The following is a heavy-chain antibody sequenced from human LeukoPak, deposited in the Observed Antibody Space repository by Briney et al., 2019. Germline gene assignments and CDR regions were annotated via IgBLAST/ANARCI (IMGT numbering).Heavy chain of an antibody. CDR1: GYSFTSYW. Sequence: GESLKISCKGCGYSFTSYWIGWVRQMPGKGPEWMGIIYPGDSDTRYSPSFQGQVTISADKSISTAYLQWSSLKASDTAMYYCARAIAVAGTRGWFDPWGQGTLVTVSS. V-gene: IGHV5-51*01. CDR2: IYPGDSDT. D-gene: IGHD6-19*01. CDR3: ARAIAVAGTRGWFDP. J-gene: IGHJ5*02.